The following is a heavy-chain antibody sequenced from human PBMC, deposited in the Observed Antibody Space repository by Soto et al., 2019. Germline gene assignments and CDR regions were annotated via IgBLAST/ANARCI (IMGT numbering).Heavy chain of an antibody. D-gene: IGHD5-12*01. CDR2: INPSGGST. CDR3: AREVGSDIVATSDYYYYYGMDV. J-gene: IGHJ6*02. V-gene: IGHV1-46*01. Sequence: GASVKVSCKASGYTFTSYYMHWVRQAPGQGLEWMGIINPSGGSTSYAQKFQGRVTMTRDTFTSTVYMELSSLRSEDTAVYYCAREVGSDIVATSDYYYYYGMDVWGQGTTVTVSS. CDR1: GYTFTSYY.